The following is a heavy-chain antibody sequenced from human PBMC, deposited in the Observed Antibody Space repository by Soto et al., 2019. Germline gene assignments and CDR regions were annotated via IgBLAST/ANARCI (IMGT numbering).Heavy chain of an antibody. CDR1: GGSISSSSYY. CDR3: ARQFRVTYSGSYDYYYGMDV. J-gene: IGHJ6*02. CDR2: IYYSGST. D-gene: IGHD1-26*01. Sequence: KTSETLSLTCTVSGGSISSSSYYWGWIRQPPGKGLEWIGSIYYSGSTYYNPSLKSRVTISVDTSKNQFSLKLSSVTAADTAVYYCARQFRVTYSGSYDYYYGMDVWGQGTTVTVSS. V-gene: IGHV4-39*01.